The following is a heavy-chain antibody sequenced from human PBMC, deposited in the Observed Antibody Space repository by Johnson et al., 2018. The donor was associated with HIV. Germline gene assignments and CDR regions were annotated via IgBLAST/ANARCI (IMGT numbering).Heavy chain of an antibody. CDR3: AREQVTRWCRAAGAAFNV. V-gene: IGHV3-11*04. CDR2: ISSSGSNL. CDR1: GFSFSDYY. D-gene: IGHD6-13*01. Sequence: QVQLVESGGGLVKPGGSLRLSCAASGFSFSDYYMTWIRQAPGKGLEWVSFISSSGSNLYYTDFVKGRFTISRDNAKNSLYLQMNSLRAEDTAVDYCAREQVTRWCRAAGAAFNVWGQWTMVTVSS. J-gene: IGHJ3*01.